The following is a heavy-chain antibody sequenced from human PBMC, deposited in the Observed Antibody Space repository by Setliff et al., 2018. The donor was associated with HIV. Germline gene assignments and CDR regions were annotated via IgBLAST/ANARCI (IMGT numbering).Heavy chain of an antibody. J-gene: IGHJ6*03. CDR2: IKKDGSEK. V-gene: IGHV3-7*01. CDR3: ARSGRNGYDSRFYYMDV. D-gene: IGHD5-12*01. CDR1: GFTFSNEW. Sequence: GGSLRLSCEASGFTFSNEWMSWVRQAPGKEPEWVGNIKKDGSEKHYVDSVKGRFTISRDNAKNSLYLQMNSLRADDTAIYYCARSGRNGYDSRFYYMDVWGKGTTVTVSS.